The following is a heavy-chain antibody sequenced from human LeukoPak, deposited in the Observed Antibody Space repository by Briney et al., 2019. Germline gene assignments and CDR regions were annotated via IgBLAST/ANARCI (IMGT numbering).Heavy chain of an antibody. D-gene: IGHD6-13*01. CDR3: ARDRGAASEKYFDS. CDR2: IDSIGAT. Sequence: SETLSLTCSVSGGSISSFFWSWIRQPAGKRLEWIGRIDSIGATSYNPSLKSRITMSVDTSKNQFSLILRSVTAADSAVYYCARDRGAASEKYFDSWGHGILVTVSS. V-gene: IGHV4-4*07. CDR1: GGSISSFF. J-gene: IGHJ4*01.